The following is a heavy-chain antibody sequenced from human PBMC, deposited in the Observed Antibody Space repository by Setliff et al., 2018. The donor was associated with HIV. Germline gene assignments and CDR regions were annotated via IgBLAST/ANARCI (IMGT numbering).Heavy chain of an antibody. CDR2: ISWDGDMT. D-gene: IGHD5-12*01. CDR3: AKDGWGYDYVGAYYFDY. CDR1: GFTFDDYT. J-gene: IGHJ4*02. Sequence: PGGSLRLSCAASGFTFDDYTMHWVRQAPGKGLEWVSLISWDGDMTYYADSVKGRFTISRDNSKNSLYLQMNSPTTEDTGLYYCAKDGWGYDYVGAYYFDYWGQGTPVTVSS. V-gene: IGHV3-43*01.